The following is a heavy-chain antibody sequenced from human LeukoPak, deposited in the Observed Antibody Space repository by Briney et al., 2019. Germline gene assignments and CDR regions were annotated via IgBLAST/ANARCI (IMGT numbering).Heavy chain of an antibody. J-gene: IGHJ4*02. Sequence: ASVKVSCKASGYTFTTYGISWVRQAPGQGLEWMGWISPYNGNTDYAQKLQGRVTMTTDTSTSTAYMELRSLRSDDTAVYYCARDRAVVVAATGYWGQGTLVTVSS. V-gene: IGHV1-18*01. CDR1: GYTFTTYG. CDR2: ISPYNGNT. D-gene: IGHD2-15*01. CDR3: ARDRAVVVAATGY.